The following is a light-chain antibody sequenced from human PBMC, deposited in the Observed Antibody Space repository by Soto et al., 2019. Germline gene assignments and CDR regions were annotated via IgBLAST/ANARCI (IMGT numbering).Light chain of an antibody. CDR3: ATWDDRLNAYV. Sequence: QSVLTQPPSVSATPAQRVTISCSGSSSNIGSNAVNWYQQLPGTAPKLLIYSNNQRPSGVPDRLSGSKSGTSASLAISGLQSEDEADYYCATWDDRLNAYVFGTGTKVTVL. CDR1: SSNIGSNA. V-gene: IGLV1-44*01. CDR2: SNN. J-gene: IGLJ1*01.